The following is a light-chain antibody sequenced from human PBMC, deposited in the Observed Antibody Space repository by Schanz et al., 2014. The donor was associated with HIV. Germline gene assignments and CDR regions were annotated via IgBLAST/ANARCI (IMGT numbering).Light chain of an antibody. V-gene: IGLV2-18*02. J-gene: IGLJ2*01. CDR3: ISYTSDTVL. CDR1: SSDIGTYNR. Sequence: QSALTQPPSVSGSPGQSVTISCTGTSSDIGTYNRVSWYQQSPGTAPKLLIYEVSDRPSGIPDRFSGSKSGNTASLTISGLQAEDEADYYCISYTSDTVLFGGGTKLTVL. CDR2: EVS.